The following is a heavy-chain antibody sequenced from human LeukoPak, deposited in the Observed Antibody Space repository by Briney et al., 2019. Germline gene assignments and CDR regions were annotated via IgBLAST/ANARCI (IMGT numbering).Heavy chain of an antibody. J-gene: IGHJ4*02. D-gene: IGHD3-22*01. Sequence: GGSLRLSCAASGFTVSNNYMTWVRQAPGKGLEWVSALYGGENTYYASSVKGRFTISRDNSKNTLYLQMNSLRAEDTAVYYCARDDSDLNYYDSSGYYGAYHWGQGTLVTVSS. CDR2: LYGGENT. CDR3: ARDDSDLNYYDSSGYYGAYH. CDR1: GFTVSNNY. V-gene: IGHV3-53*01.